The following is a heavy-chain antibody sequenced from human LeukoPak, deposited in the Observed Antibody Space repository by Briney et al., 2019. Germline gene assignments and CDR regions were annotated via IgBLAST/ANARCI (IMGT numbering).Heavy chain of an antibody. V-gene: IGHV1-46*01. CDR3: ARMSGSYYRYFDY. CDR1: GYTFTSYY. Sequence: ASVTVSCTASGYTFTSYYMHWVRQAPGQGLEWMGIINPSGGSTSYAQKFQGRVTMTRDTSTSTVYMELSSLRSEDTAVYYCARMSGSYYRYFDYWGQGTLVTVSS. J-gene: IGHJ4*02. CDR2: INPSGGST. D-gene: IGHD1-26*01.